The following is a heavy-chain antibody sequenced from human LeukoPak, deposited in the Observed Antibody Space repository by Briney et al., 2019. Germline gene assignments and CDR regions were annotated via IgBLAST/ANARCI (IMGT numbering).Heavy chain of an antibody. V-gene: IGHV4-39*07. CDR1: GGSIGRSRDY. CDR2: IYYSGST. D-gene: IGHD6-13*01. J-gene: IGHJ4*02. CDR3: ARFIAAAALFDY. Sequence: PSETLSLTCSVSGGSIGRSRDYWGCIRQPPGKGLECIGSIYYSGSTYYNPSLESRVTISVDKSKNQFSLKLSSVTAADTAVYYCARFIAAAALFDYWGQGTLVTVSS.